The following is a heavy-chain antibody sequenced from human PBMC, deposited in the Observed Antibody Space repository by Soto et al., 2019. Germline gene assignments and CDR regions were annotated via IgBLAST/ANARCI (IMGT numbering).Heavy chain of an antibody. CDR2: ISSSSATI. Sequence: VGSLRLSCASSVFTFSTYAVNCLRHSPGKWLEWLSYISSSSATIYYADSVKGRFTISRDNGKNSLFLQMDSLRDEDTAVYYCARGARLNSHKFSFEYWGRGTLLMVS. D-gene: IGHD1-1*01. CDR3: ARGARLNSHKFSFEY. J-gene: IGHJ4*02. V-gene: IGHV3-48*02. CDR1: VFTFSTYA.